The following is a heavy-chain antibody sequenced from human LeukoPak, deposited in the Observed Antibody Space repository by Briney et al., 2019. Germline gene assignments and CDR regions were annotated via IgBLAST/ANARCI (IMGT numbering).Heavy chain of an antibody. V-gene: IGHV4-61*01. D-gene: IGHD1-26*01. CDR2: IYYSGSGST. CDR3: ARDLGRELDY. CDR1: GGSISSSSYY. Sequence: SETLSLTCTVSGGSISSSSYYWGWIRQPPGKGLEWIAYIYYSGSGSTDYNPSLKSRVTISVDTSKNQLSLKVSSVTAADTAIYYCARDLGRELDYWGQGTLVTVSS. J-gene: IGHJ4*02.